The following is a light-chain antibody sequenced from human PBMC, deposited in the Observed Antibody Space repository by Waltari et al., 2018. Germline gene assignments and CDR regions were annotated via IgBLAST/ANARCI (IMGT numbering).Light chain of an antibody. V-gene: IGLV5-37*01. CDR3: MIWPNNVWV. CDR2: YNSDSDK. Sequence: QPVLTQPPSSSGSPGESARLTCTLPSAINVANYYISWYQQKPGSPPRFLLYYNSDSDKAQGSGVPSRFSGSKDASANTGILLISGLQSEDEADYYCMIWPNNVWVFGGGTRLIVL. J-gene: IGLJ3*02. CDR1: SAINVANYY.